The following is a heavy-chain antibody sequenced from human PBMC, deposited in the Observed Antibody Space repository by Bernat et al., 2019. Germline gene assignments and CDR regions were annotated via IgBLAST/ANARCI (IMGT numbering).Heavy chain of an antibody. Sequence: VQLVESGGGVVQPGRSLRLSCAASGFTFSSYAMHWVRQAPGKGLEWVSLISGDGGSTYYADSVKGRFTISRDNSKNSLYLQMNSLRTEDTALYYCAKDSRGSIADPYYYYGMDVWGQGTTVTVSS. J-gene: IGHJ6*02. V-gene: IGHV3-43*02. D-gene: IGHD6-6*01. CDR1: GFTFSSYA. CDR3: AKDSRGSIADPYYYYGMDV. CDR2: ISGDGGST.